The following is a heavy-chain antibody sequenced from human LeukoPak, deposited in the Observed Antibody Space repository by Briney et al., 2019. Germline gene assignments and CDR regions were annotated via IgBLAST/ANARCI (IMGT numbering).Heavy chain of an antibody. CDR3: ARSIRITMVRGAFTN. V-gene: IGHV3-30*04. D-gene: IGHD3-10*01. CDR1: GFTFSSYA. Sequence: TGGSLRLSCAASGFTFSSYAMHWVRQAPGKGLEWVAVISYDGSNKYYADSVKGRFTISRDNSKNTLYLQMNSLRAEDTAVYYCARSIRITMVRGAFTNWGQGTLVTVSS. CDR2: ISYDGSNK. J-gene: IGHJ4*02.